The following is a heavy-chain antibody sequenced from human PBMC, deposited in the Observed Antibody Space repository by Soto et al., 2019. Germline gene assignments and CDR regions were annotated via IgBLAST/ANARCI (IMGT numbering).Heavy chain of an antibody. D-gene: IGHD6-13*01. CDR2: IYSSGST. CDR1: GGSITSGGYY. Sequence: QVQLQESGPGLVKPSQTLSLTCTVSGGSITSGGYYWSWIRQHPGKGLEWIGYIYSSGSTYYNPSLKSRVTISVDTSKNPSSLKLSSVTAADTAVYYCARGSVAAAVVDYWGQGTLVTVSS. CDR3: ARGSVAAAVVDY. V-gene: IGHV4-31*03. J-gene: IGHJ4*02.